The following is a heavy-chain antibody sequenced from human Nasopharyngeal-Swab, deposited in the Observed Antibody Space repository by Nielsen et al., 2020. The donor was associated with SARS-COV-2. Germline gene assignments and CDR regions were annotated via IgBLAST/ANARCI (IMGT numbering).Heavy chain of an antibody. J-gene: IGHJ4*02. CDR3: ARDAPAHYGAFY. CDR1: GFTFSSYA. Sequence: GESLNISCAASGFTFSSYAMNWVRQAPGKGLEWVSAISRTSSTYYADSLKGRFTVSRDNSKNTLYLQMNSLRGEDTAVYYCARDAPAHYGAFYWGRGTLVTVST. D-gene: IGHD4-17*01. V-gene: IGHV3-23*01. CDR2: ISRTSST.